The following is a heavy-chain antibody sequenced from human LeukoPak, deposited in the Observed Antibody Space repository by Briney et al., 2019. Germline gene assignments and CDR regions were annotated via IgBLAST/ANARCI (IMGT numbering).Heavy chain of an antibody. J-gene: IGHJ4*02. CDR3: ASDLSLAFDY. Sequence: SQTLSLTCASSGDSGSSKRAAWNWIRQSPSRGLEWLGRTYYRTKWYNDYPVSVKSRMTINPDTSKNQFSLQLNSVTPEDTAVYYCASDLSLAFDYWGQGILLTVSS. CDR1: GDSGSSKRAA. CDR2: TYYRTKWYN. D-gene: IGHD2-15*01. V-gene: IGHV6-1*01.